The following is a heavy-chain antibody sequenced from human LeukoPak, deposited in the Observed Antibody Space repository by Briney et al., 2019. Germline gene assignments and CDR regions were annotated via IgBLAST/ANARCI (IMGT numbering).Heavy chain of an antibody. CDR1: SGSFSAYS. CDR2: IYRSGST. J-gene: IGHJ6*03. CDR3: ARRGYSYVSPYYYYYMDV. V-gene: IGHV4-34*01. D-gene: IGHD5-18*01. Sequence: SETLSLTCVVYSGSFSAYSWTWIRQPPGKGLEWIGSIYRSGSTYYNPSLKSRVTISVGTSKNQFSLKLSSVTAADTAVYYCARRGYSYVSPYYYYYMDVWGKGTTVTISS.